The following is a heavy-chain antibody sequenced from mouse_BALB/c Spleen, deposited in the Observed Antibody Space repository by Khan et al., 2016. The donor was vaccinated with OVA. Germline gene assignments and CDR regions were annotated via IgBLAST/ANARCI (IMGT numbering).Heavy chain of an antibody. V-gene: IGHV1S137*01. CDR1: GYTFTDYA. D-gene: IGHD1-3*01. J-gene: IGHJ3*01. CDR2: ISPYYGDA. Sequence: QVQLQQPGAELVRPGVSVKISCKGSGYTFTDYAMHWVKQSHAKSLEWIGVISPYYGDADYNQQFKGQATMTFAKSSSTAYMELARLTSEDSAIYYCARGSGNARFAYWGQGTLGTVSA. CDR3: ARGSGNARFAY.